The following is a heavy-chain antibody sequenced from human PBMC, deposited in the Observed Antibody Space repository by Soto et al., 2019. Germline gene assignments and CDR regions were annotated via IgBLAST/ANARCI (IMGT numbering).Heavy chain of an antibody. J-gene: IGHJ4*02. CDR3: ARRFFDLGSAFDF. CDR2: TYYRSKWYN. V-gene: IGHV6-1*01. D-gene: IGHD3-10*01. CDR1: GDSVSNKNTA. Sequence: SQTLSLTCVISGDSVSNKNTAWNWIRQSPSGGLEWLGRTYYRSKWYNDYATSMKSRITISPDTSKNQFSLHLNSVTPEDTAVYFCARRFFDLGSAFDFWGQGTPVTVPQ.